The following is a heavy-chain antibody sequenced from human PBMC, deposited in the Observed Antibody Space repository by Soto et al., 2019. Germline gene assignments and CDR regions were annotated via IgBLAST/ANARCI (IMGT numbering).Heavy chain of an antibody. V-gene: IGHV4-34*01. J-gene: IGHJ6*03. D-gene: IGHD4-4*01. CDR1: GGSFSGYY. CDR2: INHSGST. Sequence: TSETLSLTCAVYGGSFSGYYWSWIRQPPGKGLEWIGEINHSGSTNYNPSLKSRVTISVDTSKNQFSLKLSSVTAADTAVYYCAREGSNLGYYYYMDVWGKGTTVTVSS. CDR3: AREGSNLGYYYYMDV.